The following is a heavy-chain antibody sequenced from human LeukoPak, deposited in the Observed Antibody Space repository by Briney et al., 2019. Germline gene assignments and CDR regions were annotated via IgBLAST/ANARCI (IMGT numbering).Heavy chain of an antibody. CDR2: IIPIFGTA. CDR3: AREFSWVYFDY. J-gene: IGHJ4*02. V-gene: IGHV1-69*05. D-gene: IGHD1-26*01. Sequence: ASVKVSCKASGGTCGSYAISWVRQAPGQGLEWMGRIIPIFGTANYAQKFQGRVTITTDESTSTAYMELSSLRSEDTAVYYCAREFSWVYFDYWGQGTLVTVSS. CDR1: GGTCGSYA.